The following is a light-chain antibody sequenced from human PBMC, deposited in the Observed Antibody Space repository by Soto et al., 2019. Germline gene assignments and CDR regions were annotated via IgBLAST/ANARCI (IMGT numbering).Light chain of an antibody. CDR2: TTN. V-gene: IGLV7-43*01. Sequence: QAVVTQEPSLTVSPGGTVTLSCASSTGAVTTGNYPSWFQQKPGQAPTTLIYTTNSRHSWTPARFSGSLLGGKAALTLSGVKPEDEADYYYLLYYGGAHLVFGGGTKLTVL. J-gene: IGLJ2*01. CDR3: LLYYGGAHLV. CDR1: TGAVTTGNY.